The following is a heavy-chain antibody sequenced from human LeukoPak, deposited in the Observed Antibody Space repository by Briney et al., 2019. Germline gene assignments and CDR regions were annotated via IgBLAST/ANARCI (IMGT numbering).Heavy chain of an antibody. CDR3: ARSGGSYAFDY. CDR1: GFTFSACW. D-gene: IGHD1-26*01. J-gene: IGHJ4*02. CDR2: IWYDGSNK. Sequence: GGSLRLSCAASGFTFSACWMHWVRQTPGKGLEWVAVIWYDGSNKYYADSVKGRFTISRDNSKNTLYLQMNSLRAEDTAVYYCARSGGSYAFDYWGQGTLVTVSS. V-gene: IGHV3-33*08.